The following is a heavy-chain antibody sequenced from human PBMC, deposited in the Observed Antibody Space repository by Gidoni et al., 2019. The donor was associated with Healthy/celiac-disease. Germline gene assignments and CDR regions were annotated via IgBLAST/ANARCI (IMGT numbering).Heavy chain of an antibody. CDR2: SSWNSGSI. CDR1: GFTFDDYA. J-gene: IGHJ6*02. D-gene: IGHD5-12*01. V-gene: IGHV3-9*01. CDR3: AKDRQLRDYYYYGMDV. Sequence: EVQLVESGGGLVQPGRSLRLSCAASGFTFDDYAMHWVRQAPGKGLEWVSGSSWNSGSIGYADSVKGRFTISRDNAKNSLYLQMNSLRAEDTALYYCAKDRQLRDYYYYGMDVWGQGTTVTVSS.